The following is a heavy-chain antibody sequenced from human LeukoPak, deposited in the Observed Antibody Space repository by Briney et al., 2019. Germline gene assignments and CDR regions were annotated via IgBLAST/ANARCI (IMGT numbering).Heavy chain of an antibody. CDR3: AKDKQWLARGSFDY. CDR1: GFTFSSYG. CDR2: ISGSGGST. J-gene: IGHJ4*02. D-gene: IGHD6-19*01. V-gene: IGHV3-23*01. Sequence: GGSLRLSCAASGFTFSSYGMHWVRQAPGKGLEWVSAISGSGGSTYYADSVKGRFTISRDNSKNTLYLQMNSLRAEDTAVYYCAKDKQWLARGSFDYWGQGTLVTVSS.